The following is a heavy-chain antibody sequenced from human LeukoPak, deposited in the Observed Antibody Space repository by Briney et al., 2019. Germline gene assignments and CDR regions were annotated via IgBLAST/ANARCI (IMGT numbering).Heavy chain of an antibody. V-gene: IGHV4-4*07. D-gene: IGHD5-12*01. CDR2: ISTSGST. J-gene: IGHJ6*03. CDR3: ARQSNLVATFYYYYYMDV. Sequence: SETLSLTCTVSGDSTSTYYWSWIRQPAGKGLEWIGRISTSGSTNYNPSLKSRVTMSVDASKNQFSLKLSSVTAADTAVYYCARQSNLVATFYYYYYMDVWGEGTTVTVSS. CDR1: GDSTSTYY.